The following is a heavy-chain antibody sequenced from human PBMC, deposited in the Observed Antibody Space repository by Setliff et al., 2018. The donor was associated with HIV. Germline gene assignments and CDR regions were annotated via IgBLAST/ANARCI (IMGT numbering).Heavy chain of an antibody. V-gene: IGHV1-46*04. D-gene: IGHD2-15*01. J-gene: IGHJ5*01. CDR1: GYTFTSYY. CDR2: INPSGGST. Sequence: ASVKVSCKASGYTFTSYYIHWVRQATGQGLEWMGRINPSGGSTSYARKLQCRVTMTRDTSTRTVYMELSSLRSEDTSMYYCVRSGVPQQIALYSWGHGTLVTVSS. CDR3: VRSGVPQQIALYS.